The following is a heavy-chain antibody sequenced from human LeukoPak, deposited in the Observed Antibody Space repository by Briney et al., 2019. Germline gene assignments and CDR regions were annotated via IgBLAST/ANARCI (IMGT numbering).Heavy chain of an antibody. CDR3: ARHRGSGPPTIFSISSAHYGMDV. CDR1: GYSFTSYW. V-gene: IGHV5-51*01. D-gene: IGHD3-10*02. J-gene: IGHJ6*02. CDR2: IYPGDSDT. Sequence: GESLKISCKGSGYSFTSYWIGWVRQMPGKGLEWMGIIYPGDSDTRYSPSFQGQVTISADKSISTAYLQWSSLKASDTAMYYCARHRGSGPPTIFSISSAHYGMDVRGQGTTVTVSS.